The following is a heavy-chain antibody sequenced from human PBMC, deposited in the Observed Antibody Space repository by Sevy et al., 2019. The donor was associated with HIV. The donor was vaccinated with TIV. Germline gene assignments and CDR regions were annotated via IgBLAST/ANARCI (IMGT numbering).Heavy chain of an antibody. CDR3: ARGTRDGYNLYFDS. J-gene: IGHJ4*02. V-gene: IGHV4-59*01. D-gene: IGHD5-12*01. Sequence: SETLSLTCTVSDGSMSSYYWSWIRQPPGKGLEWIGYIYYNGNTNYNPSLESRVTMSIHTSMKQFSLKLRSVTAADTAMYYCARGTRDGYNLYFDSWVQGTLVTVSS. CDR2: IYYNGNT. CDR1: DGSMSSYY.